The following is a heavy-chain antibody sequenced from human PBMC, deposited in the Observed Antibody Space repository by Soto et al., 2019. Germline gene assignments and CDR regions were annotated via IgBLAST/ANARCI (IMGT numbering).Heavy chain of an antibody. D-gene: IGHD2-2*01. CDR3: ARDWGYCSSTSCSNWFDP. J-gene: IGHJ5*02. V-gene: IGHV1-2*04. CDR2: INPNSGGT. CDR1: GYTFPGYY. Sequence: ASVKVSCKASGYTFPGYYMHWVRQAPGPGLEWMGWINPNSGGTNYAQKFQGWVTMTRDTSISTAYMELSRLRSDDTAVYYCARDWGYCSSTSCSNWFDPWGQGTLVTVSS.